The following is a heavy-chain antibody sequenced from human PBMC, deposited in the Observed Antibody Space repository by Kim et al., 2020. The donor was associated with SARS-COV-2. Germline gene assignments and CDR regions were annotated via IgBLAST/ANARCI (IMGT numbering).Heavy chain of an antibody. Sequence: GGSLRLSCAASGFTFSSYAMSWVRQAPGKGLEWVSAISGSGGSTYYADSVKGRFTISRDNSKNTLYLQMNSLRAEDTAVYYCAIERRSQTKYCSGGSCYSDGYWGQGTLVTVSS. J-gene: IGHJ4*02. CDR2: ISGSGGST. CDR3: AIERRSQTKYCSGGSCYSDGY. CDR1: GFTFSSYA. D-gene: IGHD2-15*01. V-gene: IGHV3-23*01.